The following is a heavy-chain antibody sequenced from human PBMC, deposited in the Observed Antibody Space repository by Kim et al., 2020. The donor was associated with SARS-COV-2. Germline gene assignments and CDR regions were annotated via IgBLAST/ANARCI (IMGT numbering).Heavy chain of an antibody. D-gene: IGHD3-9*01. CDR3: ARVPLYYDILTGYYSRYYG. Sequence: SETLSLTCAVYGGSFSGYYWSWIRQPPGKGLEWIGEINHSGSTNYNPSLKSRVTISVDTSKNQFSLKLSSVTAADTAVYYCARVPLYYDILTGYYSRYYG. CDR2: INHSGST. V-gene: IGHV4-34*01. CDR1: GGSFSGYY. J-gene: IGHJ6*01.